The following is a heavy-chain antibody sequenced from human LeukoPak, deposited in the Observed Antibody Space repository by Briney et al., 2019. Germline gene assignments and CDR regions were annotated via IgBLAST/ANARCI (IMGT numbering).Heavy chain of an antibody. J-gene: IGHJ4*02. V-gene: IGHV3-48*01. Sequence: PGGSLRLSCEASGFTFSSHSMNWVRQAPGKGLEWISYISSSSTATYYADSVNGRFTISRDNAKKSLYLQMNSLRAEDTAVYYCARDGTFWSGYYVDYWGQGTLVTVSS. CDR2: ISSSSTAT. CDR1: GFTFSSHS. CDR3: ARDGTFWSGYYVDY. D-gene: IGHD3-3*01.